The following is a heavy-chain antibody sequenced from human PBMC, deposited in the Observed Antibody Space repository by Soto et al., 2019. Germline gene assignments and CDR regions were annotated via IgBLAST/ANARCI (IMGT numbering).Heavy chain of an antibody. V-gene: IGHV3-33*01. CDR3: ARDTILEWLLYPNYYYYGMAV. D-gene: IGHD3-3*01. CDR2: IWYDGSNK. Sequence: RGSLRLFCSASGLTFSSYGMHWVRQAPGKGLEWVAVIWYDGSNKYYADSVKGRFTISRDNSKNTLYLQMNSLRAEDTAVYYCARDTILEWLLYPNYYYYGMAVWAQGPTVTVSS. CDR1: GLTFSSYG. J-gene: IGHJ6*02.